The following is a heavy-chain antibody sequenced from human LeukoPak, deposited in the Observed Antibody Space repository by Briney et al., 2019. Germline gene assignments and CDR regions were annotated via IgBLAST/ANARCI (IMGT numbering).Heavy chain of an antibody. CDR2: IYYSGST. V-gene: IGHV4-39*01. CDR1: GGSISSSSYY. Sequence: SETLSLTRTVSGGSISSSSYYWGWIRQPPGKGPEWIGSIYYSGSTYYNPSLKSRVTISVDTSKNQFSLKLSSVTAADTAVYYCARQQPTYWGQGTLVTVSS. J-gene: IGHJ4*02. CDR3: ARQQPTY.